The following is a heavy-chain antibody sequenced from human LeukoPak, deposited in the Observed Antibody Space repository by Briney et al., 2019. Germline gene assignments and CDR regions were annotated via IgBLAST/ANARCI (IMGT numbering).Heavy chain of an antibody. D-gene: IGHD5-12*01. J-gene: IGHJ4*02. CDR2: IRHTGST. CDR1: GGSISSGGGYY. CDR3: MRGGIGYDSDY. V-gene: IGHV4-30-2*01. Sequence: SETLSLTCTVSGGSISSGGGYYCSWIRQPPGKGLEWVGYIRHTGSTYYNPSLKGRVTISADGSKNQFSLNLSSVTAADTAVYYCMRGGIGYDSDYWGQGTLVTVSS.